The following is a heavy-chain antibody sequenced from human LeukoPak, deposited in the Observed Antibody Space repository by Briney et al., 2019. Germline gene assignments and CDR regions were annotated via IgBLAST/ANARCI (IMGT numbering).Heavy chain of an antibody. CDR3: ASYLYKSLDC. D-gene: IGHD3-10*01. CDR2: ISNDGRNK. Sequence: GRSLRLSCAASGFTFSNYAMHWVRQAPGKGPEWVALISNDGRNKNYADSVKGRFTISRDNSKNTLYLQMNSLRAEDTAVYYCASYLYKSLDCWGQGTQVTVSS. V-gene: IGHV3-30*04. CDR1: GFTFSNYA. J-gene: IGHJ4*02.